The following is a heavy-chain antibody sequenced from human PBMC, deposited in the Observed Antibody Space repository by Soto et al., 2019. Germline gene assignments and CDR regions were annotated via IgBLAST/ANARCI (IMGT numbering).Heavy chain of an antibody. D-gene: IGHD6-13*01. J-gene: IGHJ4*02. CDR3: ARYRREAVAGYTLDN. V-gene: IGHV4-59*01. Sequence: TSETLSLTCTVSGGSISSNYWTWIRQPPGKGLEWIGYVYNSGSTNYNPSLKSRVTISEDTSKSQFSLKVNSMTAADTAVYYCARYRREAVAGYTLDNWGQGILVTVSS. CDR1: GGSISSNY. CDR2: VYNSGST.